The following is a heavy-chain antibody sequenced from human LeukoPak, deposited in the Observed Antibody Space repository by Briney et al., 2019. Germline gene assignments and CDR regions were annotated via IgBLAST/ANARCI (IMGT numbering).Heavy chain of an antibody. D-gene: IGHD2-2*01. CDR2: INPSGGST. CDR1: GYSFTSYY. CDR3: AREGVPAANSAEYFQH. Sequence: GASVKVSCTASGYSFTSYYMHWVRQAPGQGLEWMGIINPSGGSTSYAQKFQGRVTMTRDTSTSTVYMELSSLRSEDTAVYYCAREGVPAANSAEYFQHWGQGTLVTVSS. J-gene: IGHJ1*01. V-gene: IGHV1-46*01.